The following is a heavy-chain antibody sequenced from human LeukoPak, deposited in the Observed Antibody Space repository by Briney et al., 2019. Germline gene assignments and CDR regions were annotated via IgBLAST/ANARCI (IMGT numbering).Heavy chain of an antibody. J-gene: IGHJ5*02. CDR3: ARGRSTVTTVNWFDP. V-gene: IGHV4-4*07. D-gene: IGHD4-17*01. CDR1: GGSISSYY. CDR2: IYTSGST. Sequence: SETLSLTCTVSGGSISSYYWNWIRQPAGKGLEWIGRIYTSGSTNYNPSLKSRVTMSVDTSKNQFSLKLSSVTAADTAVYYCARGRSTVTTVNWFDPWGQGTLVTVSS.